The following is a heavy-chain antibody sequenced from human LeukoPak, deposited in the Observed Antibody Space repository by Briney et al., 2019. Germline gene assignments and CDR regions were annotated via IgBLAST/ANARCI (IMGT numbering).Heavy chain of an antibody. CDR1: GGSISSGSYY. CDR2: IYTSGST. CDR3: ARRPKDYGDYERYFDL. Sequence: SETLSLTCTVSGGSISSGSYYWSWIRQPAGKGLEWIGRIYTSGSTNYNPSLKSRVTISVDTSKNQFSLKLSSVTAADTAVYYCARRPKDYGDYERYFDLWGRGTLVTVSS. D-gene: IGHD4-17*01. J-gene: IGHJ2*01. V-gene: IGHV4-61*02.